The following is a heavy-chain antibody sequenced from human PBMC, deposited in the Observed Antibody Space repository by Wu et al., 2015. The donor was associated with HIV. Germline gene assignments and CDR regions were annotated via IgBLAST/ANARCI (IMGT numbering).Heavy chain of an antibody. CDR3: ARDYVLLWFGETFYYMDV. CDR2: INPSGGST. V-gene: IGHV1-46*03. CDR1: GYTFTSYY. D-gene: IGHD3-10*01. J-gene: IGHJ6*03. Sequence: QVQLVQSGAEVKKPGASVKVSCKASGYTFTSYYMHWVRQAPGQGLEWMGIINPSGGSTSYAQKFQGRVTMTRDTSTSTVYMELSSLRSEDTAVYYCARDYVLLWFGETFYYMDVWGKGTTVTVSS.